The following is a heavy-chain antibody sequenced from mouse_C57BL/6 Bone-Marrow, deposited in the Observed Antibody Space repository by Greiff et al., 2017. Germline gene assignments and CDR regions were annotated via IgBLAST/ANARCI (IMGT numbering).Heavy chain of an antibody. D-gene: IGHD1-1*01. CDR3: ARSTVVDYFDY. Sequence: QVQLKQSGPELVKPGASVKISCKASGYTFTDYYINWVKQRPGQGLEWIGWIFPGSGSTYYNEKFKGKATLTVDKSSSTAYMLSSRLTSEDSAVYFCARSTVVDYFDYWGQGTTLTVSS. J-gene: IGHJ2*01. V-gene: IGHV1-75*01. CDR2: IFPGSGST. CDR1: GYTFTDYY.